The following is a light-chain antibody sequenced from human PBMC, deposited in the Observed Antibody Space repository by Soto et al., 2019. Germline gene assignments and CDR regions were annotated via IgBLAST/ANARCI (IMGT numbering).Light chain of an antibody. Sequence: QSALTRPASVSGSPGQSITISCTGTSSDVGGYKYVSWYQQHPGKTPKLMIYEVSNRPSGVSNRFSGSKSGNTASLTISGLQAEDEADYYCTSYTSSATGVFGGGTKLTVL. CDR1: SSDVGGYKY. CDR2: EVS. CDR3: TSYTSSATGV. V-gene: IGLV2-14*01. J-gene: IGLJ2*01.